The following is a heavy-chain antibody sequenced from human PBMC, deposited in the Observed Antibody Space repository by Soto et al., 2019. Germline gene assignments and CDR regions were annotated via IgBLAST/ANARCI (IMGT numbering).Heavy chain of an antibody. D-gene: IGHD6-6*01. CDR2: ISSSGSTI. CDR1: GFTFSDYY. CDR3: ARDSGRGYSSSSTGDYYYYYGMDV. Sequence: QVQLVEAGGGLVKPGGSLRLSCAASGFTFSDYYMSCIRQAPGKGLEWVSYISSSGSTIYYADSVKGRFTISRDNAKNSLYLQMNSLRAEDTAVYYCARDSGRGYSSSSTGDYYYYYGMDVWGQGTTVTVSS. V-gene: IGHV3-11*01. J-gene: IGHJ6*02.